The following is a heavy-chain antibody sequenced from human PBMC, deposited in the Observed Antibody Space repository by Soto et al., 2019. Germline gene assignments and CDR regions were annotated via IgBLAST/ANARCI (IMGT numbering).Heavy chain of an antibody. J-gene: IGHJ5*02. CDR1: GGSISSGGYY. CDR3: AGRVVPAAMGYNWFDP. CDR2: IYYSGST. Sequence: SETLSLTCTVSGGSISSGGYYWSWIRQHPGKGLEWIGYIYYSGSTYYNPSLKSRVTISVDTSKNQFSLKLSSVTAADTAVYYCAGRVVPAAMGYNWFDPRGQGTLVTVSS. V-gene: IGHV4-31*03. D-gene: IGHD2-2*01.